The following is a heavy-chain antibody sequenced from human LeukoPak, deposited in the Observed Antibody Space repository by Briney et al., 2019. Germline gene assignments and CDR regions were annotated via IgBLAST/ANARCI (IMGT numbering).Heavy chain of an antibody. CDR2: IYYSGST. CDR3: ARNARIFGAYAFDI. CDR1: GGSISSGDYY. J-gene: IGHJ3*02. Sequence: SQTLSLTCTVSGGSISSGDYYWSWIRQPPGKGLEWIGYIYYSGSTYYNPSLKSRVTISVDTSKNQFSLKLSSVTAADTAVYYCARNARIFGAYAFDIWGQGTRVTVSS. V-gene: IGHV4-30-4*08. D-gene: IGHD3-3*01.